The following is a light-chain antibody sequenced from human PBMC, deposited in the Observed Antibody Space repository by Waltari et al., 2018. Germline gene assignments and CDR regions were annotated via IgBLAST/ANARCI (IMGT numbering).Light chain of an antibody. CDR1: QSISSW. V-gene: IGKV1-5*03. J-gene: IGKJ2*01. CDR3: QQYYSTPYT. Sequence: DIQMTQSPSTLSASVGDRVTITCRASQSISSWLAWYQQKPGKAPNLLIYKASTLESGVPSRFSASGSGTEFTLTISSLQAEDVAVYYCQQYYSTPYTFGQGTKLEIK. CDR2: KAS.